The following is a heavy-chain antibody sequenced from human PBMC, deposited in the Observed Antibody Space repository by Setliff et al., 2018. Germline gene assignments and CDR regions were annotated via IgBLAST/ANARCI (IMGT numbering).Heavy chain of an antibody. CDR3: ARDRTAYTYGLDV. CDR1: GESFSNNY. CDR2: SSHSGST. D-gene: IGHD3-16*01. Sequence: PSETLSLTCSVYGESFSNNYWSWIRQPPGKGLEWIGESSHSGSTSYSPSLKSRVNMSVDTSNNQFVLNLKAVTAADTAVYYCARDRTAYTYGLDVWGQGTTVTVSS. V-gene: IGHV4-34*01. J-gene: IGHJ6*02.